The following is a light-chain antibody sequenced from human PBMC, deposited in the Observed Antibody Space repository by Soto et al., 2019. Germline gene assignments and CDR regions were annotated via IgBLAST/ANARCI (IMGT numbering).Light chain of an antibody. V-gene: IGLV2-14*01. CDR2: EVS. Sequence: QSALTQPASVSGSXGQSITISCTGTSSDVGGYNYVSWYQQHPGKAPKLMIYEVSNRPSGVSNRFSGSKSGNTASLTISGLQAEDEADYYCSSYTSSSTLVFGTGTKVTVL. CDR1: SSDVGGYNY. CDR3: SSYTSSSTLV. J-gene: IGLJ1*01.